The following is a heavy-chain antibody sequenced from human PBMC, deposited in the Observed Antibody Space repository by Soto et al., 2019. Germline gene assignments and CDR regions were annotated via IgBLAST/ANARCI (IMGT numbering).Heavy chain of an antibody. J-gene: IGHJ4*02. CDR3: ARHDAYCRGCSCLLPYYFDY. Sequence: PSETLSLTCTVSGGSISSSSYYWGWIRQPPGKGLEWIGSIYYSGSTYYNPSLKSRVTISVDTSKNQFSLKLSSVTAADTAVYYCARHDAYCRGCSCLLPYYFDYWGQGTLVTVSS. CDR1: GGSISSSSYY. CDR2: IYYSGST. V-gene: IGHV4-39*01. D-gene: IGHD2-15*01.